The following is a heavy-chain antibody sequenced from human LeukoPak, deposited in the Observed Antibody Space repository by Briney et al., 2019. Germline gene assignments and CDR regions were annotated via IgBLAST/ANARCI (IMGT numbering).Heavy chain of an antibody. CDR3: AREYSRSVVAGSRPDL. Sequence: SETLSLTCSVSGGSISSSCYYWGWIRQSPGKGLEWIGSMYYRGTTYDNSSFKSRLTLSIDTSNNQFSLKLTSVTAADTAVYFCAREYSRSVVAGSRPDLWGQGLLVTVSS. CDR1: GGSISSSCYY. CDR2: MYYRGTT. J-gene: IGHJ4*02. V-gene: IGHV4-39*02. D-gene: IGHD2-21*01.